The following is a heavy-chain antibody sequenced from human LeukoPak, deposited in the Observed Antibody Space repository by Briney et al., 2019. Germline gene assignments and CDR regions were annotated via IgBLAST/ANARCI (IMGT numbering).Heavy chain of an antibody. CDR3: ARVGGGVRYFDWLWGSNWFDP. V-gene: IGHV1-69*13. D-gene: IGHD3-9*01. CDR2: IIPIFGTA. J-gene: IGHJ5*02. Sequence: ASVKVSCKASGGTFSSYAISWVRQAPGQGLEWMGGIIPIFGTANYAQKFQGRVTITADESTSTAYMELSSLRSEDTAVYYCARVGGGVRYFDWLWGSNWFDPWGQGTLVTVSS. CDR1: GGTFSSYA.